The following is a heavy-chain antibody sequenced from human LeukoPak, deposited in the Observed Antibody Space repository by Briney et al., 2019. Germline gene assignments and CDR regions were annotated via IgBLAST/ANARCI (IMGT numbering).Heavy chain of an antibody. CDR3: ASVDTALFHFYGMDV. CDR1: GYSISSGYY. V-gene: IGHV3-11*04. Sequence: LSLTCTVSGYSISSGYYWGWIRQPPGKGLEWVSYIGSRGTTRYYADSVKGRFTISRDNAKNSLSLQMNSLRVEDTAVYYCASVDTALFHFYGMDVWGPGATVTVSS. CDR2: IGSRGTTR. D-gene: IGHD5-18*01. J-gene: IGHJ6*02.